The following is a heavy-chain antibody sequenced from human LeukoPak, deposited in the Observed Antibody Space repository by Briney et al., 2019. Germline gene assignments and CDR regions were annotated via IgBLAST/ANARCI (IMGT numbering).Heavy chain of an antibody. CDR2: ISGSGGST. V-gene: IGHV3-23*01. CDR1: GFTFSSYA. D-gene: IGHD3-22*01. J-gene: IGHJ4*02. Sequence: GGSLRLSCAASGFTFSSYAMSWVRQAPGKGLEWVSAISGSGGSTYYADSVKGRFTISRDNSKNTLYLQMNSLRAEDTAVYYCAKVRMSDTEPLNYYDSSGYYYYFDYWGQGTLVTVSS. CDR3: AKVRMSDTEPLNYYDSSGYYYYFDY.